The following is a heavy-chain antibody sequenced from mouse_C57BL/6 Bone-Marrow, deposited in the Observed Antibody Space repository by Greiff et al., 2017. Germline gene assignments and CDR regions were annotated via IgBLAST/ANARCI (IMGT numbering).Heavy chain of an antibody. D-gene: IGHD1-1*02. CDR2: FHPHNDDT. V-gene: IGHV1-47*01. CDR3: AKGGSDEGYYFDY. J-gene: IGHJ2*01. CDR1: GFPFTTYS. Sequence: VQLQVSGAELVKSGASVKMFCKPSGFPFTTYSLEWLKQNHGKSLEWVGNFHPHNDDTKFTEKFKGTATLPVEHSHSPVYLELRRLTSADSAVYYCAKGGSDEGYYFDYGGQGTTLTVSS.